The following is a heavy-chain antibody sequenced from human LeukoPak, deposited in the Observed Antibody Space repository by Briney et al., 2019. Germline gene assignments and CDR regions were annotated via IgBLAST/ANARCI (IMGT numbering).Heavy chain of an antibody. J-gene: IGHJ6*03. CDR2: TYYRSKWHN. CDR3: ARGDIVVVPAAIPRGRSKYYYYMDV. CDR1: GDSVSSNSAA. V-gene: IGHV6-1*01. D-gene: IGHD2-2*01. Sequence: SQTLSLTCAISGDSVSSNSAAWNWIRQSPSRGLEWLGRTYYRSKWHNDYAVSVKSRITINPDTSKNQFSLQLNSVTPEDTAVYYCARGDIVVVPAAIPRGRSKYYYYMDVWGKGTTVTVSS.